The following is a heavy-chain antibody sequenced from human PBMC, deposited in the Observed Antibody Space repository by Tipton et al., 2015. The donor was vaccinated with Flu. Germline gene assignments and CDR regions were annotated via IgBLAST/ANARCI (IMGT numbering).Heavy chain of an antibody. D-gene: IGHD3-10*01. CDR3: ARGSGSGTFMIFDF. Sequence: TLSLTCTVSGEPLGTHYWTWFRQPAGERLEWIGRIYTSGGTKFNPSLRGRLTMSVDASKKEFSLKLSSVTAADTAVYYCARGSGSGTFMIFDFWGQGTLVTVSS. CDR1: GEPLGTHY. V-gene: IGHV4-4*07. CDR2: IYTSGGT. J-gene: IGHJ4*02.